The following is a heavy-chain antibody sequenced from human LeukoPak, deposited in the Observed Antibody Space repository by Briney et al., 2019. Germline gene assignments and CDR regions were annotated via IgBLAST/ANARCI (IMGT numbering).Heavy chain of an antibody. V-gene: IGHV3-30*18. CDR1: GFTFTSYG. Sequence: GRSLRLSCAASGFTFTSYGMHWVRQAPGKGLEWVSAISNDGNKKYYSDSVKGRFTISRDNSKNTLYLQMNSLRAEDTAVYYCAKESAVTTVFDYWGQGTLVTVSS. D-gene: IGHD4-17*01. CDR2: ISNDGNKK. J-gene: IGHJ4*02. CDR3: AKESAVTTVFDY.